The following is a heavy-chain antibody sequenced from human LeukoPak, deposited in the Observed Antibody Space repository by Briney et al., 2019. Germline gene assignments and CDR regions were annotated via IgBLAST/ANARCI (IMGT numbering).Heavy chain of an antibody. D-gene: IGHD3-16*01. V-gene: IGHV3-23*01. J-gene: IGHJ4*02. Sequence: GGSLRLSCAASGFSFSSYAINWVRQTPGKGLEWVSGVSGSGGSTYYTDSGKGRFTISRDNSKNTLYLQMNSLRAEDTAVYYCAKDPPESGPTLGYWGQGTLVTVSS. CDR3: AKDPPESGPTLGY. CDR2: VSGSGGST. CDR1: GFSFSSYA.